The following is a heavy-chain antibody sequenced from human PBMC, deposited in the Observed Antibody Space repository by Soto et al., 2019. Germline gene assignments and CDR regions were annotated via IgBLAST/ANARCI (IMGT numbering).Heavy chain of an antibody. Sequence: SETLSLTCTVSGASISTDDSYWSWIRQPPGKGLEWIGYMSYSGTYYNPSLKSRLTTSLDRSKNQISLYLNSVTAADTAVYYCARIGTPFGIVTNNWFDPWGQGTLVTVSS. D-gene: IGHD3-3*01. J-gene: IGHJ5*02. CDR3: ARIGTPFGIVTNNWFDP. V-gene: IGHV4-30-4*01. CDR1: GASISTDDSY. CDR2: MSYSGT.